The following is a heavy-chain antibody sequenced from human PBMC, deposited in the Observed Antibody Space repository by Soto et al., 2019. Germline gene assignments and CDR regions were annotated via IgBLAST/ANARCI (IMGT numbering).Heavy chain of an antibody. CDR3: ARGHRITIFGVVTNKYYFDY. CDR1: GFTFSSYW. V-gene: IGHV3-74*01. CDR2: INSDGSST. D-gene: IGHD3-3*01. Sequence: GGSLRLSCAASGFTFSSYWMHWVRQAPGKGLVWVSRINSDGSSTSYADSVKGRFTISRDNAKNTLYLQMNSLRAEDTAVYYCARGHRITIFGVVTNKYYFDYWGQGTLVTSPQ. J-gene: IGHJ4*02.